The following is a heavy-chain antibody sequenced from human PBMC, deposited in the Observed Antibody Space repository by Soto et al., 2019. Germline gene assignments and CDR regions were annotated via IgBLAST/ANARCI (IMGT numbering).Heavy chain of an antibody. CDR2: IYYSGST. CDR1: GGSISSGDW. J-gene: IGHJ4*02. CDR3: ARRDCDSIFGSLDY. D-gene: IGHD2-21*01. Sequence: SETLSLTCAVSGGSISSGDWCWSWVRQSPGKGLEWIGEIYYSGSTTYNPSLKSRVTISAGKSENQFSLRLSSVTAADTAVYYCARRDCDSIFGSLDYWGQGTLVTVSS. V-gene: IGHV4-4*02.